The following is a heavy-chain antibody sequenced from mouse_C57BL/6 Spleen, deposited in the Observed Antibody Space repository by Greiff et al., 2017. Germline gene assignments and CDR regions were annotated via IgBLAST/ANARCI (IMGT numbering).Heavy chain of an antibody. CDR2: IDPSDSYT. Sequence: QVQLKQSGAELVRPGTSVKLSCKASGYTFTSYWMHWVKQRPGQGLEWIGVIDPSDSYTNYNQKFKGKATLTVDTSSSTAYMQLSSLTSEDSAVYYCARQSTAHYAMDYWGQGTSVTVSS. D-gene: IGHD5-1*01. V-gene: IGHV1-59*01. CDR3: ARQSTAHYAMDY. CDR1: GYTFTSYW. J-gene: IGHJ4*01.